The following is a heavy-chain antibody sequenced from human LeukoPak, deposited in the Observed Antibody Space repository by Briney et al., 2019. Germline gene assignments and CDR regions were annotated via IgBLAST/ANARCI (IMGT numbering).Heavy chain of an antibody. V-gene: IGHV1-3*03. Sequence: GASVKVSCKASGYTFTSYAMHWVRQAPGQRLEWMGWINAGNGNTKYSQEFQGRVTITRDTSASTAYMELSSLRSGDMAVYYCARAAAGTLALISAFDIWGQGTMVTVSS. D-gene: IGHD6-13*01. CDR3: ARAAAGTLALISAFDI. J-gene: IGHJ3*02. CDR1: GYTFTSYA. CDR2: INAGNGNT.